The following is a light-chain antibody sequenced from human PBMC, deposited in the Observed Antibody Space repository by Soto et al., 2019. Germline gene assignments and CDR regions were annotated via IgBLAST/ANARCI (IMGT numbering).Light chain of an antibody. J-gene: IGKJ4*01. CDR3: QQYNNWPLT. CDR2: GAS. CDR1: QSVGSR. Sequence: EIVMTQSPATLSLSPGERATLSCRASQSVGSRLAWYQQKPGQAPRLLIYGASTRATDIPARFSGSGSGTEFTLTISSLQSEDFALYYCQQYNNWPLTFGGGTKVDIK. V-gene: IGKV3-15*01.